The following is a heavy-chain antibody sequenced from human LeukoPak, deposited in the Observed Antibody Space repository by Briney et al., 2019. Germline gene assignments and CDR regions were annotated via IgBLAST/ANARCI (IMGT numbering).Heavy chain of an antibody. CDR3: ARENFYDPRGYFHL. Sequence: SETLSLTCSVSGASINGDDFFWGWICQPPGKGLEWIGNIYYSGSTYYNPSLERRISISMDASKNQFSLKLNSVTAADTAVYFCARENFYDPRGYFHLWGRGTLVSVSS. J-gene: IGHJ2*01. CDR2: IYYSGST. V-gene: IGHV4-30-4*01. D-gene: IGHD3-3*01. CDR1: GASINGDDFF.